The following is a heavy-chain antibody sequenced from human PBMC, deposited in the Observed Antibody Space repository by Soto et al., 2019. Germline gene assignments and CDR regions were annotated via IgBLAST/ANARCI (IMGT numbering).Heavy chain of an antibody. CDR3: ARDWRGYSYGYSDY. D-gene: IGHD5-18*01. J-gene: IGHJ4*02. V-gene: IGHV3-30-3*01. CDR1: GFTFSSYA. Sequence: GSLRLSCAASGFTFSSYAMHWVRQAPGKGLEWVAVISHDGSNKYYADSVKGRFTISRDNSKNTLYLQMNSLRAEDTAVYYCARDWRGYSYGYSDYWGQGTLVTVSS. CDR2: ISHDGSNK.